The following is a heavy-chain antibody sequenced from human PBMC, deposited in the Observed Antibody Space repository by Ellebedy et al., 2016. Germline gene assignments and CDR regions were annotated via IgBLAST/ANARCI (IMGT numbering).Heavy chain of an antibody. CDR3: AKEAPYGSRSYASYYYYYGMDV. J-gene: IGHJ6*02. V-gene: IGHV3-30-3*01. CDR1: GFTLSSYA. CDR2: ISKDETNK. D-gene: IGHD3-10*01. Sequence: GESLKISXEASGFTLSSYAMYWVRQAPGKGLEWVSFISKDETNKYYADSVRGRFTISRDNSRETLHLQMNSLRAEDAGVYYCAKEAPYGSRSYASYYYYYGMDVWGQGTTVTVSS.